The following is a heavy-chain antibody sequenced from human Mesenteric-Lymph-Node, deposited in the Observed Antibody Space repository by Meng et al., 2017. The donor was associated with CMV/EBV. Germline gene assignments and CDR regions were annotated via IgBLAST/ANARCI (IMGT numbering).Heavy chain of an antibody. Sequence: GGSLRLSCAASGFMFRTFAMHWVRQAPGRGLEWLAFGSYDGSTQQYADSVKGRFTISRDNSVNTLYLQMDSLRPEDTAMYYCATDLKLPTYHWGQGTLVTVSS. D-gene: IGHD1-1*01. CDR3: ATDLKLPTYH. V-gene: IGHV3-30-3*01. J-gene: IGHJ1*01. CDR2: GSYDGSTQ. CDR1: GFMFRTFA.